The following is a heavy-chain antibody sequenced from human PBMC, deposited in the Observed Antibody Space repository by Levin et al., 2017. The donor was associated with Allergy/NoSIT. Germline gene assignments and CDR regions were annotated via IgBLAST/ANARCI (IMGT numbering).Heavy chain of an antibody. J-gene: IGHJ4*02. Sequence: SCTASGFTFGDYAMSWFRQAPGKGLEWVGFIRSKAYGGTTEYAASVKGRFTISRDDSKSIAYLQMNSLKTEDTAVYYCTRGGGYCSSTSCYVSNWFDYWGQGTLVTVSS. CDR1: GFTFGDYA. V-gene: IGHV3-49*03. CDR3: TRGGGYCSSTSCYVSNWFDY. D-gene: IGHD2-2*01. CDR2: IRSKAYGGTT.